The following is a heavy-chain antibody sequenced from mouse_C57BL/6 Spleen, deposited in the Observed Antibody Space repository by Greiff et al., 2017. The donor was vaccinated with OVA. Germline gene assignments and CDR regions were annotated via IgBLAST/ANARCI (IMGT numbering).Heavy chain of an antibody. CDR3: TSYDYPDY. CDR2: IDPEDGDT. Sequence: VHVKQSGAELVRPGASVKLSCTASGFNIKDYYMHWVKQRPEQGLEWIGRIDPEDGDTEYAPKFQGKATMTADTSSNTAYLQLSSLTSEDTAVYYCTSYDYPDYWGQGTTLTVSS. CDR1: GFNIKDYY. D-gene: IGHD2-4*01. J-gene: IGHJ2*01. V-gene: IGHV14-1*01.